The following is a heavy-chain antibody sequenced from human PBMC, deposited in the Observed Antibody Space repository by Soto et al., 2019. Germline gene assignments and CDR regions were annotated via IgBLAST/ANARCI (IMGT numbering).Heavy chain of an antibody. Sequence: PSETLSLTCTVSGGSINSYYHWSWIRQPPGKGLEWIGYIFYSENPRTNYNPSLKSRVTISLDTSKNQFSLSLTSVTAADTAVYYCARDRYSSGWAYNWLDPWGQGTLVTVSS. CDR1: GGSINSYYH. D-gene: IGHD6-19*01. V-gene: IGHV4-59*01. CDR3: ARDRYSSGWAYNWLDP. J-gene: IGHJ5*02. CDR2: IFYSENPRT.